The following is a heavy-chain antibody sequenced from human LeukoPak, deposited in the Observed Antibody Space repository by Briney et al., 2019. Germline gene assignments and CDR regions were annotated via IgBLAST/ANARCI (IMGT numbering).Heavy chain of an antibody. CDR2: ISGSGGST. CDR3: AKDTASGSYSDYFDY. D-gene: IGHD1-26*01. V-gene: IGHV3-23*01. CDR1: GFTFSSYA. J-gene: IGHJ4*02. Sequence: GGSLRLSCAASGFTFSSYAMSWVRQAPGKGLEWVSAISGSGGSTYYADSVKGRFTISRDNSKNTLYLQMNSLRAEDTAVYYCAKDTASGSYSDYFDYWGQGTLVTASS.